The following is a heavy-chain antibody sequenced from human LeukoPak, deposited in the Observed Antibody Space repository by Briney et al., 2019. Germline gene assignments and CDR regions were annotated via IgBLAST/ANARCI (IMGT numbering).Heavy chain of an antibody. CDR3: AKGPPGSGWPNSFDY. D-gene: IGHD6-19*01. V-gene: IGHV3-23*05. Sequence: PGGSLRLSCSASGFSFSSFAVSWVRQTRGEGLGWVSAICRFGTITYYAASVKGRFTITGDNSKVPLYLQMYSLRAEDWAIYFCAKGPPGSGWPNSFDYWGQGTLVTVSS. CDR1: GFSFSSFA. J-gene: IGHJ4*02. CDR2: ICRFGTIT.